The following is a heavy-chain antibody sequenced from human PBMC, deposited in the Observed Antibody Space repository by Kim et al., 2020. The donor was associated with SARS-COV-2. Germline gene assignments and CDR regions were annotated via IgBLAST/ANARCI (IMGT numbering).Heavy chain of an antibody. D-gene: IGHD6-13*01. V-gene: IGHV3-9*01. J-gene: IGHJ6*02. CDR3: AKEKDSSSWLGGVYGMDV. CDR2: ISWNSGSI. Sequence: GGSLRLSCAASGFTFDDYAMHWVRQAPGKGLEWVSGISWNSGSIGYADSVKGRFTISRDNAKNSLYLQMNSLRAEDTALYYCAKEKDSSSWLGGVYGMDVWGQGHTVTVSS. CDR1: GFTFDDYA.